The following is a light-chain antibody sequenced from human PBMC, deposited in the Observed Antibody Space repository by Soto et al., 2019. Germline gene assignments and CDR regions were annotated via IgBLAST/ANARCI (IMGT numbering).Light chain of an antibody. CDR1: SFNIGNNY. CDR2: ENN. V-gene: IGLV1-51*02. CDR3: GTWDSSLSAYV. Sequence: QSALTQPPSVSAAPGQKVTISCSGSSFNIGNNYVSWYQQFPGTAPKLLMYENNKRPSGIPDRFSGSKSGTSATLGITGLQTGDEADYYCGTWDSSLSAYVFGTGTKVTVL. J-gene: IGLJ1*01.